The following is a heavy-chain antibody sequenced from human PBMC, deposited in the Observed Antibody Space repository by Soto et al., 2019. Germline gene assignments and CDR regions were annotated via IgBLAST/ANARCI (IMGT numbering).Heavy chain of an antibody. V-gene: IGHV4-59*08. Sequence: SETLSLTCTVSGGSISSYYWSWIRQPPGKGLEWIGYIYYSGSTNYNPSLKSRVTISVDTSKNQFSLKLSSVTAADTAVYYCASGIAAAGMFRYGVDYWGQGTLVTVSS. J-gene: IGHJ4*02. CDR1: GGSISSYY. D-gene: IGHD6-13*01. CDR2: IYYSGST. CDR3: ASGIAAAGMFRYGVDY.